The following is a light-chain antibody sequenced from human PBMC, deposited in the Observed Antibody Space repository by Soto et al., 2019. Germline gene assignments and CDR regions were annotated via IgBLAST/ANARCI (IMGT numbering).Light chain of an antibody. J-gene: IGLJ1*01. V-gene: IGLV2-11*01. CDR2: DVS. CDR1: SSDVGGYSY. Sequence: QSVLTQPRSVSGYPGHSVTISCTGTSSDVGGYSYVSWYQQHPGKAPKLMISDVSKRPSGVPDRFSGSKFGNTASLTISGLQAEDEAEYYCCSYAGALTYFFGSGTK. CDR3: CSYAGALTYF.